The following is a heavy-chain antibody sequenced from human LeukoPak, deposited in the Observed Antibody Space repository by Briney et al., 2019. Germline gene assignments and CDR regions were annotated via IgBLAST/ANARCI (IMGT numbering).Heavy chain of an antibody. D-gene: IGHD3-10*01. CDR1: GYTFTSYY. CDR3: VVTFGELLYFDY. Sequence: ASVKVSCKASGYTFTSYYMHWVRQAPGQGLEWMGIINPSGGGTSYAQKFQGRVTTTRDTSTSTVYMELSSLRSEDTAVYYCVVTFGELLYFDYWGQGTLVTVSS. CDR2: INPSGGGT. V-gene: IGHV1-46*01. J-gene: IGHJ4*02.